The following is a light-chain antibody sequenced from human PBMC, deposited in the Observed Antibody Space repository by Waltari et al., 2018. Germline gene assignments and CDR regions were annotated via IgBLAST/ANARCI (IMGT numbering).Light chain of an antibody. CDR3: QQYNNWPPLFT. J-gene: IGKJ3*01. Sequence: EIVMTQSSATLSVSPGERATLPCRASQSVTTNLTWYQQKPGQAPRLLIYGASTRATGIPARFSGSVSGTEFTLTISGTQSGDFAIYYCQQYNNWPPLFTFGPGTRVDFK. CDR1: QSVTTN. CDR2: GAS. V-gene: IGKV3-15*01.